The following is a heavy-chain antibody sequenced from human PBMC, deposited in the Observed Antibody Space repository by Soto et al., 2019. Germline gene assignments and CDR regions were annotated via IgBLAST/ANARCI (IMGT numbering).Heavy chain of an antibody. Sequence: SETLSLTCTVSGGSISTYYWNWIRQPPGKGLEWIGYIYYSGSTNYNPSLKGRVTISVDTSKNQFSLKLSSVTAADTAVYYCARMDIEQQLVLDYWGQRTLVTVSS. CDR3: ARMDIEQQLVLDY. D-gene: IGHD6-13*01. V-gene: IGHV4-59*08. J-gene: IGHJ4*02. CDR1: GGSISTYY. CDR2: IYYSGST.